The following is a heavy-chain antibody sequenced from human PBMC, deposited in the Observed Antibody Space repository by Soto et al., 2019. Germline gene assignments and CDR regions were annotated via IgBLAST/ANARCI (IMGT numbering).Heavy chain of an antibody. Sequence: SETLSLTCAVYGGSFSGYYWSWIRQPPGKGLEWIGEINHSGSTNYNPSLKSRVTISVDTSKNQFSLKLSSVTAADTAVYYCARVSLPGGYFDYWGQGTLVTVSS. V-gene: IGHV4-34*01. CDR1: GGSFSGYY. CDR2: INHSGST. J-gene: IGHJ4*02. CDR3: ARVSLPGGYFDY.